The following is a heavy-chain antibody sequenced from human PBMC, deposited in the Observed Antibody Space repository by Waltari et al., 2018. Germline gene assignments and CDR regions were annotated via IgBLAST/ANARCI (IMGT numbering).Heavy chain of an antibody. Sequence: QLQLQESGPGLVKPSETLSLTCTVSGGSISSSSYYWGWIRQPPGKGLEWIGSIYYSGSTYYHPSLKSRVTISVDTSKNQFSLKLSSVTAADTAVYYCARASFPYYYYGMDVWGQGTTVTVSS. CDR2: IYYSGST. J-gene: IGHJ6*02. V-gene: IGHV4-39*07. CDR1: GGSISSSSYY. D-gene: IGHD2-21*01. CDR3: ARASFPYYYYGMDV.